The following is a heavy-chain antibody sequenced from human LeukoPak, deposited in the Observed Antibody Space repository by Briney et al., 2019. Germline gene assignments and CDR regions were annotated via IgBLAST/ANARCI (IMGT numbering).Heavy chain of an antibody. V-gene: IGHV1-18*01. D-gene: IGHD1-26*01. J-gene: IGHJ4*02. Sequence: GASVRVSCKASGYTFTSYGISWVRQAPGQGLERMGWISAYNGNTNYAQKLQGRVTMTTDTSTSTAYMELRSLRSDDTAVYYCARTEVVGVFDYWGQGTLVTVSS. CDR3: ARTEVVGVFDY. CDR1: GYTFTSYG. CDR2: ISAYNGNT.